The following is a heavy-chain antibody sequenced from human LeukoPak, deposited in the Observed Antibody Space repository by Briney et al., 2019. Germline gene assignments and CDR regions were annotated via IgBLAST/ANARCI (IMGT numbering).Heavy chain of an antibody. CDR1: GGSISSYY. CDR2: IYTSGST. J-gene: IGHJ4*02. CDR3: ASEWLGYDSSGYYF. D-gene: IGHD3-22*01. Sequence: SETLSLTCTVSGGSISSYYWSWIRQPAGKGLEWIGRIYTSGSTNYNPSLKSRLTMSVDTSKNQFSLKLSSVAAADTAVYYCASEWLGYDSSGYYFWGQGTLVTVSS. V-gene: IGHV4-4*07.